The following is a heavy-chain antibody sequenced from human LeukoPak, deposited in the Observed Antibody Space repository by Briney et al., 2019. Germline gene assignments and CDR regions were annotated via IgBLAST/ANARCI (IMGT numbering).Heavy chain of an antibody. CDR2: ISGSGGST. CDR1: GFTFSSYA. D-gene: IGHD3-10*01. Sequence: GGSLRLSCAASGFTFSSYAMSWVRQAPGKGLEWVSAISGSGGSTYYADSVKGRFTISRDNSKSTLYLQMNSLRAEDTAVYYCAKLKWGGVRGVWFDYWGQGTLVTVSS. J-gene: IGHJ4*02. V-gene: IGHV3-23*01. CDR3: AKLKWGGVRGVWFDY.